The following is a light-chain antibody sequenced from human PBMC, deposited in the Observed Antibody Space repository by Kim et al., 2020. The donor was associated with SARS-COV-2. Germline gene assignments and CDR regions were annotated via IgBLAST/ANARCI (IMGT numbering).Light chain of an antibody. Sequence: HVDSAPLSCRASQSISNAYLAWYQQKPGQAPQLLLYAAANRATGIPDRFSGSGSGTDFTLTISRLGPEDFAVYFCQFYGSPITFGRGTRLEIK. J-gene: IGKJ5*01. CDR3: QFYGSPIT. CDR2: AAA. V-gene: IGKV3-20*01. CDR1: QSISNAY.